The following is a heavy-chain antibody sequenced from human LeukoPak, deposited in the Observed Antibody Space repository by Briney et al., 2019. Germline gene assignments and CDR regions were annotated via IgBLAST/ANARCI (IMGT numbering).Heavy chain of an antibody. CDR3: ARVLRFLEWLPSYMDV. J-gene: IGHJ6*04. CDR1: GFTFSSYW. V-gene: IGHV3-7*01. CDR2: IKQDGSEK. Sequence: GGSLRLSCAASGFTFSSYWMSWVRQAPGQGLEWVANIKQDGSEKYYVDCVKGRFTISRDNAKNSLYLQMNSLRAEYAAVYYCARVLRFLEWLPSYMDVWGKGTTVTVSS. D-gene: IGHD3-3*01.